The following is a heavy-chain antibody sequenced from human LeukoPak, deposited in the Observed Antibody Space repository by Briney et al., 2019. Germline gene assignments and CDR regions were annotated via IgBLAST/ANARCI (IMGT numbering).Heavy chain of an antibody. CDR2: ISGSGSST. Sequence: GGSLRLSCAASGFTFSSYAMSWVRQTPGKGLEWVSVISGSGSSTYYADSVKGRFTISRDNSKNTLYLQMNSLRAEDTAVYYCAKDRHAPGRYCSSTSCFPFDSWGQGTLVTVSS. CDR3: AKDRHAPGRYCSSTSCFPFDS. V-gene: IGHV3-23*01. D-gene: IGHD2-2*01. J-gene: IGHJ5*01. CDR1: GFTFSSYA.